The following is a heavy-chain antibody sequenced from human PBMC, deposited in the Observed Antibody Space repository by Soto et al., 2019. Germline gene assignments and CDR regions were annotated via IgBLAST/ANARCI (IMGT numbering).Heavy chain of an antibody. CDR3: ARGREGVYGDYFRSYFDY. D-gene: IGHD4-17*01. J-gene: IGHJ4*02. CDR1: GFLFSSSA. CDR2: IWHHGSKT. V-gene: IGHV3-33*01. Sequence: GGSLRLSCAASGFLFSSSAMHWVRQAPGKGLECVAIIWHHGSKTQYGDSVNGRFIISRDNSNNTLYLQMSGLRADDTAIYYCARGREGVYGDYFRSYFDYWGQGSLVTVSS.